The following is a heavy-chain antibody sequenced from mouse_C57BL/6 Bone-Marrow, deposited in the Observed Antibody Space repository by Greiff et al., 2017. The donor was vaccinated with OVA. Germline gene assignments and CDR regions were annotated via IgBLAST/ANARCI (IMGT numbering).Heavy chain of an antibody. J-gene: IGHJ4*01. CDR1: GYTFTDYE. D-gene: IGHD2-12*01. V-gene: IGHV1-15*01. CDR3: TREAKLLPYAMDD. Sequence: QVQLKQSGAELVRPGASVTLSCKASGYTFTDYEMPWVKQTPVHGLEWIGAIDPETGGTAYNQKFKGKAILPADKSSSPAYMELRSLTSEDAAVYYCTREAKLLPYAMDDWGQGTSVTVSS. CDR2: IDPETGGT.